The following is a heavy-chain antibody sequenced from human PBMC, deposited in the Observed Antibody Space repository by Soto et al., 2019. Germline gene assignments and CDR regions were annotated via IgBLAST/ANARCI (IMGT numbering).Heavy chain of an antibody. Sequence: QVQLVESGGGLVKPGGSLRLSCAASGFTFSDYYMSWIRQAPGKGLEWVSYISYSGDTIYYTDSVKGRFTISRDNAKNSLYLQMNSLRPEDTAVYYCARDKEQLVGDYYFDCWGQGTLVTVSS. CDR3: ARDKEQLVGDYYFDC. CDR2: ISYSGDTI. V-gene: IGHV3-11*01. CDR1: GFTFSDYY. J-gene: IGHJ4*02. D-gene: IGHD6-6*01.